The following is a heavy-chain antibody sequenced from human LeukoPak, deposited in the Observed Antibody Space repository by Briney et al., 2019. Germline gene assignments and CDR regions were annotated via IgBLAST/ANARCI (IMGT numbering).Heavy chain of an antibody. CDR3: ARSYYDILGAFDY. CDR1: GYTFTGYY. Sequence: SVKVSYKASGYTFTGYYMHWVRQAPGQGLEWMGGIIPIFGTANYAQKFQGRVTITADESTSTAYMELSSLRSEDTAVYYCARSYYDILGAFDYWGQGTLVTVSS. D-gene: IGHD3-9*01. J-gene: IGHJ4*02. CDR2: IIPIFGTA. V-gene: IGHV1-69*13.